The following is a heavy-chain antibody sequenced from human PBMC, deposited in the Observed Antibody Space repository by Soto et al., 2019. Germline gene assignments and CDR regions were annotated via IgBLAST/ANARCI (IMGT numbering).Heavy chain of an antibody. CDR3: AKRRGAGGHFDY. D-gene: IGHD2-15*01. J-gene: IGHJ4*02. CDR2: VSIGGST. Sequence: DVQLLKSGGGLVQPEGSLRLSCAASGFTFSSYAMGWVRQGPGKGLEWVAVVSIGGSTHYADSVRGRFTISRDNSKNTLSLQMNSLTAEDTAVYFCAKRRGAGGHFDYWGQGALVTVSS. V-gene: IGHV3-23*01. CDR1: GFTFSSYA.